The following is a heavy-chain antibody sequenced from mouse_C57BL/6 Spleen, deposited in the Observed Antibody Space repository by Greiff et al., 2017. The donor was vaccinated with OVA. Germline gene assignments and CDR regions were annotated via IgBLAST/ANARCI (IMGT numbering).Heavy chain of an antibody. CDR1: GYTFTSYW. J-gene: IGHJ1*03. CDR3: ARTGYGSSHWYFDV. Sequence: QVQLQQPGAELVRPESSVKLSCKASGYTFTSYWMHWVKQRPIQGLEWIGNIDPSDSETHYNQKFKDKATLTVDKSSSTAYMQLSSLTSEDSAVYYGARTGYGSSHWYFDVWGTGTTVTVSS. D-gene: IGHD1-1*01. V-gene: IGHV1-52*01. CDR2: IDPSDSET.